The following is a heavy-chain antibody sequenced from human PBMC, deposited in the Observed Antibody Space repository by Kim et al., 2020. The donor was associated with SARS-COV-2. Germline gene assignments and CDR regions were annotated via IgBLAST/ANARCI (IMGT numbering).Heavy chain of an antibody. J-gene: IGHJ4*02. CDR3: AKGRSENIAAAFNY. V-gene: IGHV3-23*01. D-gene: IGHD6-13*01. CDR1: GFTFSTYA. Sequence: GGSLRLSCAASGFTFSTYAMSWVRQAPGKGLEWVSTVGGSGGNTYYADSAKGRFTIFRDNSKNTVDLQMNSLRAEDTAAYYCAKGRSENIAAAFNYWGQGTLVSVSS. CDR2: VGGSGGNT.